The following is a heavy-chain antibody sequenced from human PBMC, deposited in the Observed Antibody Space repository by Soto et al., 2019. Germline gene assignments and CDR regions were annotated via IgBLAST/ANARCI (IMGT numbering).Heavy chain of an antibody. CDR3: ARDRVSSSWPRHDAFDI. Sequence: SETLSLTCTVSGGSISSGGYYWSWIRQHPGKGLEWIGYIYYSGSTYYNPSLKSRVTIPVDTSKNQFSLKLSSVTAADTAVYYCARDRVSSSWPRHDAFDIWGQGTMVTVSS. CDR2: IYYSGST. D-gene: IGHD6-13*01. CDR1: GGSISSGGYY. J-gene: IGHJ3*02. V-gene: IGHV4-31*03.